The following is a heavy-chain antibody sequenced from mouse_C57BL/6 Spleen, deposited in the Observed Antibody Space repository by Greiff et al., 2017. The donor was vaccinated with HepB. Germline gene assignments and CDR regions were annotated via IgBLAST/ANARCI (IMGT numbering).Heavy chain of an antibody. CDR3: ARPYYDYDGAMDY. CDR1: GFTFSDYG. Sequence: VQGVESGGGLVKPGGSLKLSCAASGFTFSDYGMHWVRQAPEKGLEWVAYISSGSSTIYYADTVKGRFTISRDNAKNILFLQMTSLRSEDTAMYYCARPYYDYDGAMDYWGQGTSVTVSS. D-gene: IGHD2-4*01. J-gene: IGHJ4*01. V-gene: IGHV5-17*01. CDR2: ISSGSSTI.